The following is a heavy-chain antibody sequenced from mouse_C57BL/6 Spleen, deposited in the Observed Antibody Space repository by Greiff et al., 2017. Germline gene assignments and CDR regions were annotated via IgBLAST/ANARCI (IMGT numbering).Heavy chain of an antibody. V-gene: IGHV5-17*01. CDR3: ERGIPYYYGSMDY. CDR2: ISSGISTI. Sequence: EVKVVEPGGGLVKPGGSLKLSCAASGFTFSDYGMHWVRQAPEKGLEWVAYISSGISTIYYADTVKGRFTISRDNAKNTLFLHMTSLRSEDTAMYYCERGIPYYYGSMDYWGQGTSVTVSS. CDR1: GFTFSDYG. J-gene: IGHJ4*01. D-gene: IGHD1-1*01.